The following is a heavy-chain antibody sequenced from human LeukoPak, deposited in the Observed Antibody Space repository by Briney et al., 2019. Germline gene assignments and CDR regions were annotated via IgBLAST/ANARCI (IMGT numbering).Heavy chain of an antibody. CDR2: IYSSGST. J-gene: IGHJ4*02. CDR3: ARVIAARLPPDY. D-gene: IGHD6-6*01. V-gene: IGHV4-30-4*08. CDR1: GGSIRSGDYY. Sequence: PSQTLSLTCTVSGGSIRSGDYYRSWIRQPPGKGLGWIGYIYSSGSTYYIPSLNSRVTISVDTSKNQFSLQLSSVTAADPAVYYCARVIAARLPPDYWGQGTLVTVSS.